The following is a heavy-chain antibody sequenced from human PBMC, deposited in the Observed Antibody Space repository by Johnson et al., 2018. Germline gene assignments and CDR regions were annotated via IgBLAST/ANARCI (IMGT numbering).Heavy chain of an antibody. CDR3: ARVYCTNGVCYSPLDAFDI. V-gene: IGHV3-7*01. D-gene: IGHD2-8*01. CDR2: IQQDGSEN. CDR1: GFTFSSYW. Sequence: VQLVESGGGLVQPGGSLRLSCAASGFTFSSYWMSWVRQAPEKGLEWVANIQQDGSENYYVDSVKGRFTISRDNAKNSLYLQMNSLRAEDTAVYSCARVYCTNGVCYSPLDAFDIWGQGTMVTVSS. J-gene: IGHJ3*02.